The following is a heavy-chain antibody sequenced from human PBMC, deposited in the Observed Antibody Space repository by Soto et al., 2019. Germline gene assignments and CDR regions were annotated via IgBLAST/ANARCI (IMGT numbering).Heavy chain of an antibody. J-gene: IGHJ3*01. CDR1: GFTFSSYA. CDR2: ISSSGGST. V-gene: IGHV3-23*01. D-gene: IGHD6-6*01. Sequence: GSLSLSCAASGFTFSSYAMSWVRPAPGKGLEWVSAISSSGGSTYYPDSVKGRFTISRDNSKNTLFLQMNSLRPEDTAVYYCTNRKLPTRPWGPAFDVWGQGTMVNVSS. CDR3: TNRKLPTRPWGPAFDV.